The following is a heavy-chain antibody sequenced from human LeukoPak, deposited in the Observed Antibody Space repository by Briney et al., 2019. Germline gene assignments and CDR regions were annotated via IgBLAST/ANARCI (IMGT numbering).Heavy chain of an antibody. CDR2: INNDASST. CDR1: GFTFSSYW. J-gene: IGHJ3*02. V-gene: IGHV3-74*01. Sequence: GGSLRLSCAASGFTFSSYWMHWVRQAPGERLVRVSRINNDASSTSYADSVKGRFTISRDNAKNTLYLQMNSLRAGDTAVYYCASLVVTDNWAFDIWGQGTMVIVSS. CDR3: ASLVVTDNWAFDI. D-gene: IGHD2-21*02.